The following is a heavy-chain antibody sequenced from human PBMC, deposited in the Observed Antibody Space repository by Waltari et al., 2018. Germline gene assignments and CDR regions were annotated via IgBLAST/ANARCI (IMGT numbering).Heavy chain of an antibody. CDR3: ARGQDYYDKRGIGY. D-gene: IGHD3-22*01. CDR2: LFYSGST. Sequence: QLQLQESGPGLVRPSETLSLTCTVSGGSLYSSSYYWGWIRQPPGKGLEGIGSLFYSGSTDFNPSRKSRVTISIDTSKNQFSRKLSSVTAADTALYYCARGQDYYDKRGIGYWGLGTLVTVSS. J-gene: IGHJ4*02. V-gene: IGHV4-39*07. CDR1: GGSLYSSSYY.